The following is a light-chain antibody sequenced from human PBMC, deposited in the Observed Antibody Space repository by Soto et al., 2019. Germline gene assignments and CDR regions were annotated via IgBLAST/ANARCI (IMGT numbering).Light chain of an antibody. J-gene: IGKJ4*01. V-gene: IGKV3-11*01. CDR3: QQRSAWPLT. CDR1: QSIGGY. CDR2: DVS. Sequence: IVLTQSPATRSLSPGEGATLSCRASQSIGGYVAWFQQKPGQAPRLLIYDVSNRAVGIPARFSGSASGTDYTLTISSLEPEDFAVYYCQQRSAWPLTFGGGTKVEI.